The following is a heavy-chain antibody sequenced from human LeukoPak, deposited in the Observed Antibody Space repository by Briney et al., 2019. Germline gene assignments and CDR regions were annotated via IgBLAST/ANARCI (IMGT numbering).Heavy chain of an antibody. Sequence: PSETLSLTCAAYGGSFSGYYWSWIRQPPGKGLEWIGSIYHSGSTYYNPSLKSRVTISVDTSKNQFSLKLSSVTAADTAVYYCAREDYDILTGYRGNWFDPWGQGTLVTVSS. CDR2: IYHSGST. CDR3: AREDYDILTGYRGNWFDP. V-gene: IGHV4-34*01. D-gene: IGHD3-9*01. CDR1: GGSFSGYY. J-gene: IGHJ5*02.